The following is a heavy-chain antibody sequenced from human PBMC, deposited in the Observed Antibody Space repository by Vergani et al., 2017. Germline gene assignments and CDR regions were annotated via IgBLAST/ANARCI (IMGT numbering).Heavy chain of an antibody. CDR2: ISGSGVSA. V-gene: IGHV3-23*04. Sequence: VESGGGLVQPGGSLRLTCAASEFTFSNYAMNWVRQAPGKGMEWVSGISGSGVSAYYTDSVKGRFTISRDYSKNMLFLQINSLRAEDPAVYYCARPSGSYLLFDGWSEGTLLSVS. J-gene: IGHJ4*01. CDR3: ARPSGSYLLFDG. D-gene: IGHD1-26*01. CDR1: EFTFSNYA.